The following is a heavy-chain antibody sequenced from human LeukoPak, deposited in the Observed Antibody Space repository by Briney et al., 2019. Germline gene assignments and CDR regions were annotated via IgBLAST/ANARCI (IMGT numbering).Heavy chain of an antibody. J-gene: IGHJ4*02. CDR1: GGSISSHY. Sequence: SETLSLTCTVSGGSISSHYWSWIRQPPGKGLEWIGYIYYRGSTNYNPSLKSRVTISVDTSKNQFSLKLSYVTAADTAVYYCARVRGDYDFWSGYPYFDYWGQGTLVTVSS. D-gene: IGHD3-3*01. CDR3: ARVRGDYDFWSGYPYFDY. CDR2: IYYRGST. V-gene: IGHV4-59*11.